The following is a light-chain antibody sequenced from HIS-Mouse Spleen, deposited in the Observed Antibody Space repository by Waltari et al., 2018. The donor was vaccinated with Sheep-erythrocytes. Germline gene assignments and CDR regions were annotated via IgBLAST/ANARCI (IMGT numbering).Light chain of an antibody. CDR1: KLGDKY. V-gene: IGLV3-10*01. J-gene: IGLJ2*01. Sequence: SSELTQPPSVSVSPGQTASIPCPGDKLGDKYACRYQQKPGQSPVLVIYQDTKRPSGIPERFSGSSSGTMATLTISGAQVEDEADYYCYSTDSSGNHSVFGRGTKLTVL. CDR3: YSTDSSGNHSV. CDR2: QDT.